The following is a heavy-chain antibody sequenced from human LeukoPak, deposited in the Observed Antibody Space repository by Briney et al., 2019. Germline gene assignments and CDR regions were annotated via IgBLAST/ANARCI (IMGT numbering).Heavy chain of an antibody. J-gene: IGHJ4*02. Sequence: SETLSLTCTVSGGSISSYYWSWIRQPPGKGLEWIGYIYYSGSTNYNPSLKSRVTISVDTSKNQFSLKLSSVTAADTAVYYCARDSIAARGRAFDYWGQGTLVTASS. CDR2: IYYSGST. CDR3: ARDSIAARGRAFDY. CDR1: GGSISSYY. V-gene: IGHV4-59*01. D-gene: IGHD6-6*01.